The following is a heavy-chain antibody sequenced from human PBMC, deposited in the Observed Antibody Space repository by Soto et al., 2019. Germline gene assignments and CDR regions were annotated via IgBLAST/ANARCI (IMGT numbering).Heavy chain of an antibody. V-gene: IGHV3-64D*06. CDR3: VKDRVANYYGPGSYGY. CDR1: GFTFSSYA. D-gene: IGHD3-10*01. J-gene: IGHJ4*02. Sequence: GGSLRLSCSASGFTFSSYAMHWVRQAPGKGLEYVSAISSNGGSTYYADSVKGRFTISRDNSKNTLYLQMSSLRAEDTAVYYCVKDRVANYYGPGSYGYWGQGTLVTVSS. CDR2: ISSNGGST.